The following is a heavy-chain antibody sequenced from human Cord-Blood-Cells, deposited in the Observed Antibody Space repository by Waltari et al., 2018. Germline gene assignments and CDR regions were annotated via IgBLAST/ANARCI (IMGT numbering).Heavy chain of an antibody. D-gene: IGHD3-10*01. CDR1: GYTLTDSS. V-gene: IGHV1-24*01. CDR2: FDPEDGET. CDR3: ATDAYGSGSYYDAFDI. Sequence: QVQLVQSGAEVQKPGASVKVSCQVSGYTLTDSSMHWARNAPGKGLEWRGGFDPEDGETIYAQKFQGRVTMTEDTSTDTAYMELSSLRSEDTAVYYCATDAYGSGSYYDAFDIWGQGTMVTVSS. J-gene: IGHJ3*02.